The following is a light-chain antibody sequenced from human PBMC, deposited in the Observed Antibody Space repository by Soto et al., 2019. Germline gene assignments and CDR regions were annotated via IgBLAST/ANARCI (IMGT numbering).Light chain of an antibody. V-gene: IGKV3-11*01. Sequence: EIVLTQSPATLSLSPGERAALSCRASQSVSTYLAWYQHKPGQAPRLLIYDASSRATGIPARFSGSGSGTAFTLTISSLEPEDFAVYYCQQHGALYSFGQGTKLEIK. CDR2: DAS. J-gene: IGKJ2*01. CDR1: QSVSTY. CDR3: QQHGALYS.